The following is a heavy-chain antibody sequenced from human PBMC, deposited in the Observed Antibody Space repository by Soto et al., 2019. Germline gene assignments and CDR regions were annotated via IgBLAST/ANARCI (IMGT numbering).Heavy chain of an antibody. J-gene: IGHJ5*02. V-gene: IGHV1-18*01. D-gene: IGHD3-3*01. CDR2: ISAYNGNT. Sequence: ASVKVSCKASGYTFTSYGISWVRQAPGQGLEWMGWISAYNGNTNYAQKLQGRVTMTTDTSTSTAYMELRSLRSDDTAVFYFARISPAIFGVVIMVWLDPWGQGTLVTVSS. CDR1: GYTFTSYG. CDR3: ARISPAIFGVVIMVWLDP.